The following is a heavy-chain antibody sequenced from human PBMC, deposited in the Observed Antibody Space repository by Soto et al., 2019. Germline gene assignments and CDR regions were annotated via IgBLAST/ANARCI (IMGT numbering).Heavy chain of an antibody. CDR3: ARERYVASRHSHFDS. V-gene: IGHV1-18*04. Sequence: ASVKVSCKASGYRFSTYGINWVRQAPGQGLEWLGWTSTNNDDRNYAQKFRGRVTFTTDTSTSTAYMELRSLISDDTAVYFCARERYVASRHSHFDSWGQGTLVTVSS. J-gene: IGHJ4*02. CDR1: GYRFSTYG. D-gene: IGHD6-6*01. CDR2: TSTNNDDR.